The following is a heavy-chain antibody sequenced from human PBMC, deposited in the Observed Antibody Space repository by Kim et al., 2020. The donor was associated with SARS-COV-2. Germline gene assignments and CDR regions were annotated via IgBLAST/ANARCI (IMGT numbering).Heavy chain of an antibody. Sequence: AAPVKGRFTISTDKSKNTLCLQMNNLRGEDTAVYYCAKGSGFDYYSGMDVWGQGTTVTVSS. D-gene: IGHD3-10*01. CDR3: AKGSGFDYYSGMDV. V-gene: IGHV3-23*01. J-gene: IGHJ6*02.